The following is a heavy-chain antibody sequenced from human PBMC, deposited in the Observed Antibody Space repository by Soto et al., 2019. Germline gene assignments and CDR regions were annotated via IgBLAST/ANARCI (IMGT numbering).Heavy chain of an antibody. D-gene: IGHD3-10*01. CDR2: IIPIFGTA. V-gene: IGHV1-69*13. CDR1: GGTFSSYA. Sequence: EASVKVSCKASGGTFSSYAISWVRQAPGQGLEWMGGIIPIFGTANYAQKFQGRVTITADESTSTAYMELSSLRSEDTAVYYCARVDYYGSGTIGYFDYWGQGTLVTVSS. CDR3: ARVDYYGSGTIGYFDY. J-gene: IGHJ4*02.